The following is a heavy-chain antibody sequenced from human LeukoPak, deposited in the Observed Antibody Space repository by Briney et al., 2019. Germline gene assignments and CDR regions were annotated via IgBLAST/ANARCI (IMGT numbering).Heavy chain of an antibody. CDR1: GGSISSSSYY. D-gene: IGHD2-2*01. Sequence: PSETLSLTCTVSGGSISSSSYYWGWLRQPPGKGLEWIGSIYYSGSTYYNPSLKSRVTISVDTSKNQFSLKLSSVTAADTAVYYCARPAGPAAPGGDDYWGQGTLVTVSS. CDR2: IYYSGST. V-gene: IGHV4-39*01. CDR3: ARPAGPAAPGGDDY. J-gene: IGHJ4*02.